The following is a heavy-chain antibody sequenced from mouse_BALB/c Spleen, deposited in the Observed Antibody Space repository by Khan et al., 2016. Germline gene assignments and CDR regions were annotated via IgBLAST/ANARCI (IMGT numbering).Heavy chain of an antibody. CDR3: ARGAS. V-gene: IGHV1-9*01. Sequence: QVQLQQSGAELMKPGASVKISCKASGYTFSRYWIEWIKERPGHGLEWIGEILPGTDSTNYNDKFKGKAAFTAASSSSTAYIQLNSLTSEDSAVYYCARGASWGQGTLVTVSA. CDR2: ILPGTDST. J-gene: IGHJ3*01. CDR1: GYTFSRYW.